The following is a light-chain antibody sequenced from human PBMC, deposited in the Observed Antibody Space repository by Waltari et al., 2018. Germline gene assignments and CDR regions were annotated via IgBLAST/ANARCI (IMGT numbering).Light chain of an antibody. CDR2: EVL. V-gene: IGLV2-23*02. CDR3: CSYAGRNVWV. Sequence: QSALTQPAPVSGSPGQSATISCTGTSTNVGFSNLVSWYQQHPNKAPKLMIYEVLARPSGISNRFSGSKSGDTASLTISGLRAEDEADYYCCSYAGRNVWVFGGGTKLTVL. J-gene: IGLJ3*02. CDR1: STNVGFSNL.